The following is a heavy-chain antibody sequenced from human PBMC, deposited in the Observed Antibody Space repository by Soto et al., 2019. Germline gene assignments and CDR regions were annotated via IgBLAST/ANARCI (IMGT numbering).Heavy chain of an antibody. D-gene: IGHD3-22*01. CDR1: GYTFTSYG. CDR3: ARVQDSSGYTAFDI. J-gene: IGHJ3*02. V-gene: IGHV1-18*04. CDR2: ISAYNGNT. Sequence: ASVKVSCQASGYTFTSYGISWVRQAPGQGLEWMGWISAYNGNTNYAQKLQGRVTMTTDTSTSTAYMELRSLRSDDTAVYYCARVQDSSGYTAFDIWGQGTMVTVS.